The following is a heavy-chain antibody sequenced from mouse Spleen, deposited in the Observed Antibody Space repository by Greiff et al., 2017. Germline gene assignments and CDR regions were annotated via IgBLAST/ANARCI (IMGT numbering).Heavy chain of an antibody. V-gene: IGHV2-2*01. CDR1: GFSLTSYG. CDR2: IWSGGST. Sequence: QVQLQQSGPGLVQPSQSLSITCTVSGFSLTSYGVHWVRQSPGKGLEWLGVIWSGGSTDYNAAFISRLSISKDNSKSQVFFKMNSLQADDTAIYYCASNWDVGWFAYWGQGTLVTVPA. CDR3: ASNWDVGWFAY. D-gene: IGHD4-1*01. J-gene: IGHJ3*01.